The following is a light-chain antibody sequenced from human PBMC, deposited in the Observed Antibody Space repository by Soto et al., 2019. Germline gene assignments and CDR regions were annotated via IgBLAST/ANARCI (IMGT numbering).Light chain of an antibody. J-gene: IGKJ4*01. CDR2: RAS. V-gene: IGKV3-20*01. Sequence: EIVLTQSPGTLSLSPGERATLSCRASQSVSSDYLAWYQQKPGQTPKVLIYRASSRATGIPDRFSGSGSGTDFTLTISRLEPEDFAVYYCHQYGSYPLTFGGGTKVEIK. CDR1: QSVSSDY. CDR3: HQYGSYPLT.